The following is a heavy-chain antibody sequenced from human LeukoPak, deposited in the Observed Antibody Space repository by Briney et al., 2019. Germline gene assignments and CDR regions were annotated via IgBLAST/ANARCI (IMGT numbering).Heavy chain of an antibody. V-gene: IGHV3-66*01. CDR3: AAKGNGYSGSYVFAH. Sequence: PGGSLRLSCAASGFSVSVNYMSWVRQAPGKGLEWVSVFFSSGYTKYADSVKGRFTISRDNSENTLNLQMNSLRAEDTAVYYCAAKGNGYSGSYVFAHWGQGILVTVSS. D-gene: IGHD1-26*01. CDR1: GFSVSVNY. J-gene: IGHJ4*02. CDR2: FFSSGYT.